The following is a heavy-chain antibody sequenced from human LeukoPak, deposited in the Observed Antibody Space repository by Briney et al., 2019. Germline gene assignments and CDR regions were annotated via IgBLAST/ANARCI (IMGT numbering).Heavy chain of an antibody. CDR3: AKGGVRPVTTGDY. V-gene: IGHV3-48*02. D-gene: IGHD4-17*01. CDR1: GFSFTDYP. Sequence: PGGSLRLSCATSGFSFTDYPMNWVRQAPGKGLEWISNIRTTAEGAKYAYYADSVKGRVTISRDGGKNTLYLHTNSLRDDDTAIYYCAKGGVRPVTTGDYWGQGTLVTVSS. CDR2: IRTTAEGAKYA. J-gene: IGHJ4*02.